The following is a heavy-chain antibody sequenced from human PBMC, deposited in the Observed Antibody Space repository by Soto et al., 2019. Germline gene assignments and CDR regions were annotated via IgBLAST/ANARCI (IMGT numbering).Heavy chain of an antibody. CDR2: VIPTQRTT. Sequence: QVQLVQSGAEVKKPGTSVRVSCKASGDTFIGYSISWVRQAPGQGLEWMGWVIPTQRTTKYAQRFQGRVTMSVDQFASTTYMELSSLIPEDTALDYCVIDRLIVAVSVGRMDVWGQGTTVTVSS. CDR1: GDTFIGYS. D-gene: IGHD6-19*01. CDR3: VIDRLIVAVSVGRMDV. V-gene: IGHV1-69*01. J-gene: IGHJ6*02.